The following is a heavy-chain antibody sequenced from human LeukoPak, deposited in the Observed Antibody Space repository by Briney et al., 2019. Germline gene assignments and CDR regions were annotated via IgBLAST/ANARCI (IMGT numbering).Heavy chain of an antibody. Sequence: SQTMSLTCTVSGDSISRGRYYWSWVRQPAGKELEWIGRIYASGKTDYNPYTPSLKSRVAMSLDTSKNQVSLYLTSVTAADTAMYFCARSFNEKYYFESWGQGTLVTVSS. CDR3: ARSFNEKYYFES. CDR1: GDSISRGRYY. J-gene: IGHJ4*02. CDR2: IYASGKT. V-gene: IGHV4-61*02. D-gene: IGHD2-8*01.